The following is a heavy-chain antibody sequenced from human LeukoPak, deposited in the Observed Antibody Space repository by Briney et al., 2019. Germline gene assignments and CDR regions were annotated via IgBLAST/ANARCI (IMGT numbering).Heavy chain of an antibody. CDR1: GYTFTGYY. V-gene: IGHV1-2*02. Sequence: ASVEVSCKASGYTFTGYYMHWVRQAPGQGLEWMGWINPNSGSTNYAQKFQGRVTMTRDTSISTAYMELSRLRSDDTAVYYCARSPDILTGENFDYWGQGTLVTVSS. D-gene: IGHD3-9*01. J-gene: IGHJ4*02. CDR3: ARSPDILTGENFDY. CDR2: INPNSGST.